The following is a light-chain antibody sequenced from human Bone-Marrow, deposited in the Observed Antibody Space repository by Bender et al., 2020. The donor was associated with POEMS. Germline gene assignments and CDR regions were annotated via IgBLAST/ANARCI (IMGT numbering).Light chain of an antibody. V-gene: IGLV2-23*01. CDR3: CSYAGFWV. CDR1: SSDVGSYNL. CDR2: EGS. Sequence: QSALTQPASVSGSPGQSITISCTGTSSDVGSYNLLSWYQQHPGRAPKLMIYEGSKRPSGVSNRFSGSKSGNTASLTISGLQAEDEASYYCCSYAGFWVFGGGTKLTVL. J-gene: IGLJ3*02.